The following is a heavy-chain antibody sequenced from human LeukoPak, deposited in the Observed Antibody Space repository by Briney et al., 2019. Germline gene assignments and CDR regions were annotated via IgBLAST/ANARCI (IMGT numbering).Heavy chain of an antibody. CDR1: GFTFSDYA. V-gene: IGHV3-23*01. CDR3: AKDREKAVGATIFDH. D-gene: IGHD1-26*01. J-gene: IGHJ4*02. CDR2: ISFSGRST. Sequence: GGSLRLSCAVSGFTFSDYAMSWVRQAPGKGLEWVLGISFSGRSTNYADSVKGRFIISRDNSNNTLYLQMSSLRAEDTAVYYCAKDREKAVGATIFDHWGQGTLVTVSS.